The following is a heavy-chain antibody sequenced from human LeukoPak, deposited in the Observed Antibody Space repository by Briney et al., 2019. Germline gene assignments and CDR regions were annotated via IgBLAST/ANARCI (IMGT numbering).Heavy chain of an antibody. CDR3: AKADGSGWFYYYYYGMDV. D-gene: IGHD6-19*01. CDR1: GFTFSSYA. Sequence: HPGGSLRLSCAASGFTFSSYAMSWVRQAPGKGLEWVSAISGSGGSTYYADSVKGRFTISRDNSKNTLYLQMNSLRAEDTAVYYCAKADGSGWFYYYYYGMDVWGQGTTVTVSS. CDR2: ISGSGGST. V-gene: IGHV3-23*01. J-gene: IGHJ6*02.